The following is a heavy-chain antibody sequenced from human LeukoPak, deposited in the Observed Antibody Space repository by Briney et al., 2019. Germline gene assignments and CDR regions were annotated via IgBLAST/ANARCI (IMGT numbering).Heavy chain of an antibody. CDR3: ARVGYDSSGYYMIDY. V-gene: IGHV1-69*13. CDR2: IIPIFGTA. Sequence: SVKVSCKASGGTFSSYAISWVRQAPGQGLEWMGGIIPIFGTANYAQKFQGRVTITADESTSTAYMELSSLRSEDTAVYYCARVGYDSSGYYMIDYWGQGTLVTVSS. D-gene: IGHD3-22*01. J-gene: IGHJ4*02. CDR1: GGTFSSYA.